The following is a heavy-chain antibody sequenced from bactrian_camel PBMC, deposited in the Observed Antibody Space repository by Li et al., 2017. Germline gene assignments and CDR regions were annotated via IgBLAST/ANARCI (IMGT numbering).Heavy chain of an antibody. CDR1: RFLFDEQG. J-gene: IGHJ4*01. D-gene: IGHD7*01. CDR2: IRSDGHT. V-gene: IGHV3S60*01. CDR3: AARTVCRWPTLSPYEYNY. Sequence: HVQLVESGGGSVQAGGSLRLSCTSPRFLFDEQGMGWYRQAPGNECELVSFIRSDGHTHYADSVKGRFTISQDSANNTLYLVMNSLKPEDTAMYYCAARTVCRWPTLSPYEYNYWGQGTQVTVS.